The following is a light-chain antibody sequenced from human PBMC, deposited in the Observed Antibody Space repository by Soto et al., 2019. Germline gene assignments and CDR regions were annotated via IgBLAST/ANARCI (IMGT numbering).Light chain of an antibody. CDR3: CSYAGSSTRSLYV. CDR2: EGS. CDR1: SSDDESYNL. Sequence: QSVLTQPASVSGSPGQSINISCTGTSSDDESYNLVSWYQQHPGKAPKLMIYEGSKRPSGVSNRFSGSKSGNTASLTISGLHAEDEADYYCCSYAGSSTRSLYVFGTGTKVTVL. V-gene: IGLV2-23*01. J-gene: IGLJ1*01.